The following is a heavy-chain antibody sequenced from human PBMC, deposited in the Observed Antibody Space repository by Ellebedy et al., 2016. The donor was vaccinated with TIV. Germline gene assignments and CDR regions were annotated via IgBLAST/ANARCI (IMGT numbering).Heavy chain of an antibody. J-gene: IGHJ3*01. Sequence: PGGSLRLSCAASGFTFSSYGMHWVRQAPGKGLEWVAVILNDGSKQYYPDSVKGRFTISRDNSKSTLYLQMNSLRAEDTAMYYCARDSISGDNGFDVWGQGTMVTVSS. CDR2: ILNDGSKQ. D-gene: IGHD7-27*01. CDR3: ARDSISGDNGFDV. V-gene: IGHV3-33*01. CDR1: GFTFSSYG.